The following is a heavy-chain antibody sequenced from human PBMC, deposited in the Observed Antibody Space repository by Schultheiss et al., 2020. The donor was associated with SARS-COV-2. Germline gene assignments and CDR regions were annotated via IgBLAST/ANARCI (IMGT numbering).Heavy chain of an antibody. CDR3: AKGIRHCSSTSCYGY. Sequence: GGSLRLSCAASGFTFSSYAIHWVRQAPGKGLEWVALISYDGSNKYYADSVKGRFTISRDNSKNTLYLQMNSLRAEDTAVYYCAKGIRHCSSTSCYGYWGQGTLVTVSS. CDR2: ISYDGSNK. V-gene: IGHV3-30*04. J-gene: IGHJ4*02. D-gene: IGHD2-2*01. CDR1: GFTFSSYA.